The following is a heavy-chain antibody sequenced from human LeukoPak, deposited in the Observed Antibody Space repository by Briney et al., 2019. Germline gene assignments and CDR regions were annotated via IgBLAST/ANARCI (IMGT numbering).Heavy chain of an antibody. CDR2: ISSSGSTI. D-gene: IGHD6-13*01. V-gene: IGHV3-48*03. CDR3: ARLAAAGYRGRFDP. CDR1: GFTFSSYE. Sequence: GGSLRLSCAASGFTFSSYEMNWVRQAPGKGLERASYISSSGSTISYADSVKGRFTISRDNAKNSLYLQMNSLRAEDTAVYYCARLAAAGYRGRFDPWGQGTLVTVSS. J-gene: IGHJ5*02.